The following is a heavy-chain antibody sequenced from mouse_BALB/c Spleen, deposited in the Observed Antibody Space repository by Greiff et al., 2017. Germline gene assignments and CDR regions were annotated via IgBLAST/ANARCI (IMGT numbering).Heavy chain of an antibody. V-gene: IGHV5-17*02. J-gene: IGHJ4*01. CDR2: ISSGSSTI. Sequence: EVMLVESGGGLVQPGGSRTLSCAASGFTFSSFGMHWVRQAPEKGLEWVAYISSGSSTIYYADTVKGRFTISRDNPKNTLFLQMTSLRSEDTAMYYCARRELSYAMDYWGQGTSVTVSS. CDR3: ARRELSYAMDY. CDR1: GFTFSSFG.